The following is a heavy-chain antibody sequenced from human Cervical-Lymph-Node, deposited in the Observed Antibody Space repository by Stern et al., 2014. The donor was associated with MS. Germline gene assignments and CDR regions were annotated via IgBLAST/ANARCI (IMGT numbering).Heavy chain of an antibody. Sequence: VQLVQSGGGLVQPGGSLRLSCAASGFTFSDYWMTWVRQAPGKRLEFVANIRENGRDQYYADSVEGRFTISRDNTRNYLYLQMHSLRVDDTAIYYCAGDKAPVGANWFDPWGRGTPVIVSS. J-gene: IGHJ5*02. V-gene: IGHV3-7*01. CDR1: GFTFSDYW. CDR3: AGDKAPVGANWFDP. CDR2: IRENGRDQ. D-gene: IGHD4/OR15-4a*01.